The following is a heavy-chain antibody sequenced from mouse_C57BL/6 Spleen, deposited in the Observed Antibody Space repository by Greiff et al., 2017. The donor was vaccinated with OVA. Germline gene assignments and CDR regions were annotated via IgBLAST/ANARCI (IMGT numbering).Heavy chain of an antibody. D-gene: IGHD2-3*01. Sequence: VKLVESGAELVKPGASVKISCKASGYAFSSYWMNWVKQRPGKGLEWIGQIYPGDGDTNYNGKFKGKATLTADKSASTAYMQLSSLTSDDSAVYFCARGYDGYPFDYWGQGTTLTVSS. CDR3: ARGYDGYPFDY. CDR1: GYAFSSYW. CDR2: IYPGDGDT. J-gene: IGHJ2*01. V-gene: IGHV1-80*01.